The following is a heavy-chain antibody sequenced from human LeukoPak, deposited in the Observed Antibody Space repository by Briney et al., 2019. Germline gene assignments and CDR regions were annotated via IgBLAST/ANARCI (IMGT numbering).Heavy chain of an antibody. J-gene: IGHJ6*02. D-gene: IGHD3-10*01. CDR3: ARDSTSLGSYNYYGMDV. V-gene: IGHV1-2*02. CDR1: GDTFTGYF. CDR2: INAYSGAT. Sequence: ASVKVSCKASGDTFTGYFLHWVRQAPGQGLEWMGNINAYSGATNYAQNFRGRVTMTRDTSISTAYMELSSLRSDDTAVYYCARDSTSLGSYNYYGMDVWGQGTTVTVSS.